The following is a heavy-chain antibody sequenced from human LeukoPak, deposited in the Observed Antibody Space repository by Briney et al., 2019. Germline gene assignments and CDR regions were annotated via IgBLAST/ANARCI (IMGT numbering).Heavy chain of an antibody. Sequence: SQTLSLTCTVSGGSISSGGYYWSWIRQHPGKGLEWIGYIYYSGSTYYNPSLKSRVTISVDTSKNQFSLKLSSATAADTAVYYCARRSGYYSWYFDYWGQGTLVTVSS. CDR1: GGSISSGGYY. J-gene: IGHJ4*02. V-gene: IGHV4-31*03. CDR2: IYYSGST. CDR3: ARRSGYYSWYFDY. D-gene: IGHD3-22*01.